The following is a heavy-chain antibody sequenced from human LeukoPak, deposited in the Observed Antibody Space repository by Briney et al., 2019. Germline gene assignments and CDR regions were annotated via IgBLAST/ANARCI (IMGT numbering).Heavy chain of an antibody. V-gene: IGHV3-23*01. CDR3: TKELHVAVAVADHYYFYMDV. CDR2: INGGGNTT. Sequence: AGGSLRLSCAASGFAFSSFAMGWVRQSPGKGLEWLSTINGGGNTTFYSDSVKGRFTISRDNSKNTLYLHMDSLRPDDTATYYCTKELHVAVAVADHYYFYMDVWGRGTAVTVSS. D-gene: IGHD6-19*01. CDR1: GFAFSSFA. J-gene: IGHJ6*03.